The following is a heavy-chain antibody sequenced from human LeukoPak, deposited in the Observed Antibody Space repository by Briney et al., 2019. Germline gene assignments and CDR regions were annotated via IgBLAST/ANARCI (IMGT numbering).Heavy chain of an antibody. Sequence: PSETLSLTYTVSGGSISSYYWGWIRQPAGKGLEWIRRIYTSGSTNYNPSLKSRVTMSVDTSKNQFSLKLSSVTAADTAVYYCARGPHYTSGWYFGYWGQGTLVTVSS. CDR1: GGSISSYY. D-gene: IGHD6-19*01. CDR2: IYTSGST. J-gene: IGHJ4*02. V-gene: IGHV4-4*07. CDR3: ARGPHYTSGWYFGY.